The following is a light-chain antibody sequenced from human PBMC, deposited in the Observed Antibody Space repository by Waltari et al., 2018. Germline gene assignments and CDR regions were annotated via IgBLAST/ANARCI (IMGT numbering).Light chain of an antibody. CDR2: AAS. CDR1: QVIGNT. V-gene: IGKV1-17*01. J-gene: IGKJ2*01. Sequence: DIQMTQSPSSLSASVGDRVTITCRASQVIGNTLGWYQQKPGKAPKRLIYAASSLRSGVPYRFSGSGSVTEFTLTISSLQPEDFATFYCLQYNSYPYTFGQGTKLEI. CDR3: LQYNSYPYT.